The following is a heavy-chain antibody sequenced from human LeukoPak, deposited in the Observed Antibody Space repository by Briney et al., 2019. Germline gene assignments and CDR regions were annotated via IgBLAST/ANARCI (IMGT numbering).Heavy chain of an antibody. Sequence: GGSLRLSCAASGFTFSSYAMSWVRQAPGKGLEWVSAISGSDGSTYYADSVMGRFTISRHNSRNTLYLQMNSLRAEDTAVYYCARVDTVMAYYFDLWGQGTLVTVSS. CDR1: GFTFSSYA. CDR3: ARVDTVMAYYFDL. D-gene: IGHD5-18*01. CDR2: ISGSDGST. J-gene: IGHJ4*02. V-gene: IGHV3-23*01.